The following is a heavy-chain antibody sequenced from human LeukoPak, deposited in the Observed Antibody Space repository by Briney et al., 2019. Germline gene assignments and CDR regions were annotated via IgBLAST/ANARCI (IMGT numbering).Heavy chain of an antibody. D-gene: IGHD6-13*01. V-gene: IGHV3-66*02. Sequence: WGSLRLSCAASGINVSSNYMTWIRQAPGKGLEWVSLIYGGDAAYYAESVRGRFMISRDNLKNTLFLQMNSLRVEDTAVYYCVTSTGQQFIPYDYWGQGTHVTVSS. CDR3: VTSTGQQFIPYDY. J-gene: IGHJ4*02. CDR2: IYGGDAA. CDR1: GINVSSNY.